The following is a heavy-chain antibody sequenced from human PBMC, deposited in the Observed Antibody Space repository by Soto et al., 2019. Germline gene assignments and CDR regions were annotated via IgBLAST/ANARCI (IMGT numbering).Heavy chain of an antibody. J-gene: IGHJ4*03. CDR1: GGSIRNDS. CDR2: IHYSGTT. CDR3: AAGEASSSNIAPYSLHF. V-gene: IGHV4-59*01. D-gene: IGHD6-13*01. Sequence: SKTLSLTCTVSGGSIRNDSWSCIRHPPGEGVEWIGCIHYSGTTSFFTSYTPSLRSRVTISEDTSKNQSSLKLLSVTTADTAVYCCAAGEASSSNIAPYSLHFWGQGTLVTVSS.